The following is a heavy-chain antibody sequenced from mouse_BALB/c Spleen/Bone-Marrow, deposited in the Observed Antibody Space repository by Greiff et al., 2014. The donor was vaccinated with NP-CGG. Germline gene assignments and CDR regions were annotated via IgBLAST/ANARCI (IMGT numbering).Heavy chain of an antibody. J-gene: IGHJ1*01. CDR1: GFSLTSYG. CDR3: ARVYLWYFDV. Sequence: VNVVESGPGLVAPSQSLSITCTVSGFSLTSYGVHWVRQPPGKGLEWLGVIWAGGSTNYNSALMSRLSISKDNSKSQVFLKMNSLQIDDTAMYYCARVYLWYFDVWGAGTAVTVSS. D-gene: IGHD2-3*01. CDR2: IWAGGST. V-gene: IGHV2-9*02.